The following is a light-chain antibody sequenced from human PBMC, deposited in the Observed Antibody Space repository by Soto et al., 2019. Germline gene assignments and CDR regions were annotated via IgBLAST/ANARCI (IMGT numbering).Light chain of an antibody. CDR2: SAS. J-gene: IGKJ4*01. V-gene: IGKV1-5*03. CDR1: QGIRTD. Sequence: DIQMTQSPSTLSASVGDRVTITCRASQGIRTDLGWYQQKPGKAPKLLIYSASSLETGVPSRFSGSGSGTDFTLTISSLQPDDFAAYFCQHYKSFSLTFGGGTKVDIK. CDR3: QHYKSFSLT.